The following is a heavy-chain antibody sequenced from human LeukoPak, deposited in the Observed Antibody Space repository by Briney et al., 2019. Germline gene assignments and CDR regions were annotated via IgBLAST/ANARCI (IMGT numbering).Heavy chain of an antibody. CDR2: ISSSSSYI. V-gene: IGHV3-21*01. CDR3: ARVGYDGSGSPREAVRYYFDY. CDR1: GFTFSSYS. J-gene: IGHJ4*02. Sequence: PGGPLRLSCAASGFTFSSYSMNWVRQAPGKGLGWVSSISSSSSYIYYADSVKGRFTISRDNAKNSLYLQMNSLRAEDTAVYYCARVGYDGSGSPREAVRYYFDYWGQGTLVTVSS. D-gene: IGHD3-10*01.